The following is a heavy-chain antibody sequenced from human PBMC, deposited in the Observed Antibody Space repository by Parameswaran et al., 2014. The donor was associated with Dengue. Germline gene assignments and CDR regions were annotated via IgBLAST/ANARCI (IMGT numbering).Heavy chain of an antibody. D-gene: IGHD1-1*01. CDR3: ARHLWDDYYDYYGLGV. Sequence: WIRQPPGKGLEWIGTIYYSGSTYYNPSLKSRATISVDTSKNQFSLKLSSVTAADTAVYYCARHLWDDYYDYYGLGVWGQGTTVTVSS. J-gene: IGHJ6*02. CDR2: IYYSGST. V-gene: IGHV4-39*01.